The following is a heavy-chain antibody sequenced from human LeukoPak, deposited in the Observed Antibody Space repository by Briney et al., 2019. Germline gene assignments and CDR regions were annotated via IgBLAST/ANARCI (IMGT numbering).Heavy chain of an antibody. V-gene: IGHV1-46*01. CDR2: INPSDGTT. J-gene: IGHJ4*02. D-gene: IGHD3-22*01. CDR3: ARAPANKYDSRLPEDY. CDR1: GYTLTGYY. Sequence: ASVKVSCKASGYTLTGYYIHWVRQAPGQGLEWMGIINPSDGTTSYAQKVQGRVTMTRDTSTSTVYMELRSLRSEDTAVYYCARAPANKYDSRLPEDYWGQGTLVTVSS.